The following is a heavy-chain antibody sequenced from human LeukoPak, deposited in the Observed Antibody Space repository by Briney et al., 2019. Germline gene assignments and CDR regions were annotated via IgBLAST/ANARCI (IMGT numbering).Heavy chain of an antibody. CDR3: ARDMRVRGVITGHFDY. D-gene: IGHD3-10*01. J-gene: IGHJ4*02. CDR1: GDSIGSYY. CDR2: IYYSGST. V-gene: IGHV4-59*12. Sequence: SETLSLTCTVSGDSIGSYYWSWIRQPLGKGLEWIGSIYYSGSTYYNPSLKSRVTISVDTSKNQFSLKLSSVTAADTAVYYCARDMRVRGVITGHFDYWGQGTLVTVSS.